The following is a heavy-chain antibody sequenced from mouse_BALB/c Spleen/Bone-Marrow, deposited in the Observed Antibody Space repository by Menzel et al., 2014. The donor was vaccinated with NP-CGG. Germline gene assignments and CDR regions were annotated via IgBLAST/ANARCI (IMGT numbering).Heavy chain of an antibody. V-gene: IGHV5-17*02. CDR3: ARGGNWEDFDY. CDR1: GFTFSSFG. Sequence: EVKLVESGGGLVQPGGPRKLSCAASGFTFSSFGMHWVRQAPERGLEWVAYISSGSGTIFYADTVKGRFTISRDNPKNALFLQMTSLRSEDSAMYYCARGGNWEDFDYWGQGTTLTVSS. J-gene: IGHJ2*01. CDR2: ISSGSGTI. D-gene: IGHD4-1*01.